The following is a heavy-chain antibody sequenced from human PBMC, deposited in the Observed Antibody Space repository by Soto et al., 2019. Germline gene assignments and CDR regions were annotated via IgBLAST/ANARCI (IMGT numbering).Heavy chain of an antibody. J-gene: IGHJ3*02. CDR3: ARGGGVGVAGSAAFDM. CDR2: INPATGAA. Sequence: QLHLVQSGAVVKKPGASVTVSCSASGYPVTAYYMHWVRQAPGRGLEWMGGINPATGAAKYTQTFQGRVTMPRDTATSTVFMELGGLTSEDTAVFYVARGGGVGVAGSAAFDMWGQGTLVTVSS. CDR1: GYPVTAYY. V-gene: IGHV1-2*02. D-gene: IGHD3-3*01.